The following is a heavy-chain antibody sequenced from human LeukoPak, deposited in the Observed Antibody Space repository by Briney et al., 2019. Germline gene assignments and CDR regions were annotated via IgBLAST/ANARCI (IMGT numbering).Heavy chain of an antibody. CDR2: ISNSGGST. J-gene: IGHJ4*02. D-gene: IGHD5-18*01. Sequence: GGSLRLSCAASGFTFTSYAMSWVRQAPGKGLEWVSAISNSGGSTYYADSVKGRFTISRDNSKNTLYLQMNSLRAEDTAVYYCARSPIYSYYFDYWGQGTLVTVSS. V-gene: IGHV3-23*01. CDR1: GFTFTSYA. CDR3: ARSPIYSYYFDY.